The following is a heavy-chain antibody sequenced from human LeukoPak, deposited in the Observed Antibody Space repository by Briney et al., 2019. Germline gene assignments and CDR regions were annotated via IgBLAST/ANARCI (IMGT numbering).Heavy chain of an antibody. V-gene: IGHV3-11*04. CDR2: ISSSGSTI. CDR3: ARTEAARSGDYMDV. CDR1: GFTFSDYY. J-gene: IGHJ6*03. Sequence: GGSLRLSCAASGFTFSDYYMSWIRQAPGKGLEWVSYISSSGSTIYYADSVKGRFTISRDNAKNSLYLQMNSLRAEDPAVYYCARTEAARSGDYMDVWGKGTTVTVSS. D-gene: IGHD6-6*01.